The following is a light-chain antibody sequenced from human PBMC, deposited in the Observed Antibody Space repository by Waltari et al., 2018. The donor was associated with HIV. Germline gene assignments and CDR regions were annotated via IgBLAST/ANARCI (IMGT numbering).Light chain of an antibody. CDR3: QSYDSSLSGWVV. CDR1: SSNIGAGYD. Sequence: QSVLTQPPSVSGAPGQRVTISCPGSSSNIGAGYDLPWYQQLPGTAPTLLIHGTNNRPSGVPDRFSGSKSGTSASLAITGLQAEDEAEYYCQSYDSSLSGWVVFGGGTKVTVL. V-gene: IGLV1-40*01. CDR2: GTN. J-gene: IGLJ2*01.